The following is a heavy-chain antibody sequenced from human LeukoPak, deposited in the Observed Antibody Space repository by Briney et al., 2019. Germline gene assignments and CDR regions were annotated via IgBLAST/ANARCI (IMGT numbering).Heavy chain of an antibody. CDR1: GFTFSSYS. CDR2: ISSSSSYI. V-gene: IGHV3-21*01. J-gene: IGHJ4*02. Sequence: PGGSLRLSCAASGFTFSSYSMNWVRQAPGKGLEWVSSISSSSSYIYYADSVKGRFTISGDNAKNSLYLQMNSLRAEDTAVYYCARLRGYSYGYDYWGQGTLVTVSS. CDR3: ARLRGYSYGYDY. D-gene: IGHD5-18*01.